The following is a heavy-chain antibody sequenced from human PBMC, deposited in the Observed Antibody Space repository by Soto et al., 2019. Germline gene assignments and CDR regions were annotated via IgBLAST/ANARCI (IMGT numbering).Heavy chain of an antibody. CDR3: AKDVEMDTMRGGLDY. D-gene: IGHD5-18*01. J-gene: IGHJ4*02. CDR2: ILYDGSNK. CDR1: GFTFSSYG. V-gene: IGHV3-30*18. Sequence: QVQLVESGGGVVQPGRSLRLSCAASGFTFSSYGMHWVRQAPGKGLEWVAVILYDGSNKHYVDSVKGRFTISRDNSKNTLYLQMNSPRAEDTAMYYCAKDVEMDTMRGGLDYWGQGTLVTVSS.